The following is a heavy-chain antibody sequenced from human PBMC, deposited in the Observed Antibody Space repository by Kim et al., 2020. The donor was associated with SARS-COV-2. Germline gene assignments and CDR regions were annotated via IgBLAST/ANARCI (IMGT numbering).Heavy chain of an antibody. CDR3: AKDFEQWLVKMIFDY. D-gene: IGHD6-19*01. V-gene: IGHV3-23*01. Sequence: DSVKGRFTISRDNSKNTLYLQMNSLRAEDTAVYYCAKDFEQWLVKMIFDYWGQGTLVTVSS. J-gene: IGHJ4*02.